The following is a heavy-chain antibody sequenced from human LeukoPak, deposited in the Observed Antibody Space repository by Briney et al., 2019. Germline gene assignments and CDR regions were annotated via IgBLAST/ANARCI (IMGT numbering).Heavy chain of an antibody. CDR2: MNPNSGNT. J-gene: IGHJ4*02. D-gene: IGHD3-9*01. V-gene: IGHV1-8*01. CDR1: GYTFASYD. CDR3: ARAGWYDILTGYYTPDY. Sequence: ASVKVSCKASGYTFASYDINWVRQATGQGLEWMGWMNPNSGNTGYAQKFQGRVTMTRNTSISTAYMELSSLRSEDTAVYYCARAGWYDILTGYYTPDYWGQGTLVTASS.